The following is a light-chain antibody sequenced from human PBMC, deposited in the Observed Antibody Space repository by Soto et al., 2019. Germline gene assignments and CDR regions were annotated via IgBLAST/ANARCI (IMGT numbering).Light chain of an antibody. V-gene: IGKV3-20*01. CDR2: GAS. CDR3: QQYGSSPSWT. J-gene: IGKJ1*01. Sequence: EIVLTQSPGTLSLSPGERATLSCRASQSVSSSYLAWYQQKPGQAPRLLIYGASIRATGIPDRFSGSGSGTDVTLTISRLEPEDFAVYSCQQYGSSPSWTFGQGTKVEIK. CDR1: QSVSSSY.